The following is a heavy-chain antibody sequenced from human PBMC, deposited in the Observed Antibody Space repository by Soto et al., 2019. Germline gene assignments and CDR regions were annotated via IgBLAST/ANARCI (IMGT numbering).Heavy chain of an antibody. CDR1: GFTFRDHG. J-gene: IGHJ4*02. D-gene: IGHD3-16*01. CDR3: VRDLGGLRYFDY. CDR2: IWYDGSNK. Sequence: QTGGSLRLSCAASGFTFRDHGMHWVRQAPGKGLEWVAVIWYDGSNKYYADSVEGRFTISRDNSKNTLYLQMNSLRAEDTAVYYCVRDLGGLRYFDYWGQGTPVTVSS. V-gene: IGHV3-33*01.